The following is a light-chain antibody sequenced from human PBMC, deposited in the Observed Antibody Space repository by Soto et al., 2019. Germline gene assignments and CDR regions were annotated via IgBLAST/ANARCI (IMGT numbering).Light chain of an antibody. V-gene: IGKV1-5*01. CDR2: DAS. CDR1: QSISSW. Sequence: DIQMTQSPSTLSASVGDRVTITCRASQSISSWLAWYQQKPGKAPKLLIYDASSLESGVPSRFSGSGSGTEFTLTISSLQPDDFATYYCQHYNSYSTFGGGTKVDIK. CDR3: QHYNSYST. J-gene: IGKJ4*01.